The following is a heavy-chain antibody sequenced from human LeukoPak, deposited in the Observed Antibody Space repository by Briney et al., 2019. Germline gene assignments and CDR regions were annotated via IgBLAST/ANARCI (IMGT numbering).Heavy chain of an antibody. CDR2: INQDGSEE. CDR1: GFTFSHYW. D-gene: IGHD5-12*01. V-gene: IGHV3-7*01. CDR3: VRDGGVSGYDLLDY. Sequence: GGSLRLSCAASGFTFSHYWMTWVRQAPGKGLEWVAHINQDGSEEHYMDSVKARFTISRDNAKNSLSLQMNCLRAEDTAVYYCVRDGGVSGYDLLDYWGQGTLVTVSS. J-gene: IGHJ4*02.